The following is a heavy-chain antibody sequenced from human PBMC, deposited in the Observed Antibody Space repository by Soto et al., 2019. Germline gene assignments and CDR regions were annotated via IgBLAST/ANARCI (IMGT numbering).Heavy chain of an antibody. J-gene: IGHJ4*02. Sequence: SETLSLTCNVSGGSVGSSSYYWGWIRQAPGKGLEWIVSTYYSAGTYYNPSLKSRVTTSLDASKNQFSLTVTSVTAADTAIYYCARHASRGYSSSWYFEDWGQGTPVTVSS. CDR3: ARHASRGYSSSWYFED. CDR2: TYYSAGT. D-gene: IGHD6-13*01. V-gene: IGHV4-39*01. CDR1: GGSVGSSSYY.